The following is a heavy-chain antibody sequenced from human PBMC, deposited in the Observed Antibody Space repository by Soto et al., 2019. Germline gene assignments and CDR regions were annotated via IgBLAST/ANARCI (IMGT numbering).Heavy chain of an antibody. CDR3: AKDTATAITSYYFYGMDV. V-gene: IGHV3-30*18. J-gene: IGHJ6*02. CDR2: ISYDGRNK. CDR1: GFIFSTYG. D-gene: IGHD5-12*01. Sequence: QMQLVESGGGVVQPGRSLRVSCEASGFIFSTYGMHWVRQAPGKGLEWVAVISYDGRNKYYADSVRGRFTISRDNSKITLHLQMNSLRGEDTAVYYCAKDTATAITSYYFYGMDVWGQGTTVTVSS.